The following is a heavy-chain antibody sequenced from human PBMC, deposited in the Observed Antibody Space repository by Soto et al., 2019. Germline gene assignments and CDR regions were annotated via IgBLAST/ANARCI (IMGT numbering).Heavy chain of an antibody. J-gene: IGHJ4*02. Sequence: GGSLRLSCAASGFTFSSYGMHWVRQAPGKGLEWVAVISYDGSNKYYADSVKGRFTISRNNSKNTLYLQMNSLGAEDTAVYYCAKKSRELRSERAWEIDYWGQGTLVTVSS. CDR1: GFTFSSYG. D-gene: IGHD1-26*01. CDR2: ISYDGSNK. CDR3: AKKSRELRSERAWEIDY. V-gene: IGHV3-30*18.